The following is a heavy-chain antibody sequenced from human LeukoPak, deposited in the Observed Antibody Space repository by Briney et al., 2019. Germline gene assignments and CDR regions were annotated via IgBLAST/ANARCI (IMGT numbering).Heavy chain of an antibody. Sequence: ASVTVSCKASGGTFSSYAISWVRQAPGQGLELMGRIIPIFGTANYAQKYQGRVTITTDESTSTAYMELSSLRSEDTAVYYCARGEVDGYNSLDYWGQGTLVTVSS. D-gene: IGHD5-24*01. V-gene: IGHV1-69*05. CDR1: GGTFSSYA. CDR2: IIPIFGTA. J-gene: IGHJ4*02. CDR3: ARGEVDGYNSLDY.